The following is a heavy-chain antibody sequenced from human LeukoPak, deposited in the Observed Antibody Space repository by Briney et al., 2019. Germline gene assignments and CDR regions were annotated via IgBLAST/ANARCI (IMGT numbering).Heavy chain of an antibody. J-gene: IGHJ6*03. V-gene: IGHV4-59*01. CDR2: IYYSGST. Sequence: SETLSLTCTVSGGSISSYYWSWIRQPPGKGLEWIRYIYYSGSTNYNPSLKSRVTISVDTSKNQFSLKLSSVTAADTAVYYCARVGYSSSWNYYYYCRDVWGKGTTVTVSS. CDR1: GGSISSYY. D-gene: IGHD6-13*01. CDR3: ARVGYSSSWNYYYYCRDV.